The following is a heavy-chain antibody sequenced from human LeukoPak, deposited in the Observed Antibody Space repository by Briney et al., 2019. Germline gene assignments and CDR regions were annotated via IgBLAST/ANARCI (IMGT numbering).Heavy chain of an antibody. CDR3: ARGPRGGIFGVPYHWAEDY. J-gene: IGHJ4*02. CDR2: ISSSSSTI. D-gene: IGHD3-3*01. V-gene: IGHV3-48*01. CDR1: GFTFSSYS. Sequence: GGSLRLSCAASGFTFSSYSMSWVRQAPGKGLEWVSYISSSSSTIYYADSVKGRFTISRDNAKNSLYLQMNSLRAEDTAVYYCARGPRGGIFGVPYHWAEDYWGQGTLVTVSS.